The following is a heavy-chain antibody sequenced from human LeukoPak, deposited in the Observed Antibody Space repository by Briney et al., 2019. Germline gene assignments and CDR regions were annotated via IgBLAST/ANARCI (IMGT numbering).Heavy chain of an antibody. CDR1: GGSFGSYF. J-gene: IGHJ4*02. CDR2: VYYSGST. Sequence: SETLSLTCTASGGSFGSYFWSWIRQPPGKGLEWIAYVYYSGSTNYNTSLKSRVAISVDTSKNQYSLKLNSVTAADTAVYYCARGPSAYPYFHYWGQGTLVTVSS. D-gene: IGHD3-3*01. V-gene: IGHV4-59*01. CDR3: ARGPSAYPYFHY.